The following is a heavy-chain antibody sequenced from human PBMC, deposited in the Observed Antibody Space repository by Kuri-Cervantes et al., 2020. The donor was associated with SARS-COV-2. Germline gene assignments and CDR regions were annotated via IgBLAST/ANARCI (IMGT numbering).Heavy chain of an antibody. D-gene: IGHD4-23*01. CDR3: AKTTVVTPWYFDY. CDR1: GFTFSSYG. CDR2: ISYDGSNK. Sequence: GGSLRLSCAASGFTFSSYGMHWVRQAPGKGLEWVAVISYDGSNKYYADSVKGRFTISRDNSKNTLYLQMNSLRAEDTAVYYCAKTTVVTPWYFDYWGQGTLVTVSS. V-gene: IGHV3-30*18. J-gene: IGHJ4*02.